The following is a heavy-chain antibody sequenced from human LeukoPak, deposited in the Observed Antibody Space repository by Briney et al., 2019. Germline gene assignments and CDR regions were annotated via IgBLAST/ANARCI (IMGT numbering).Heavy chain of an antibody. CDR2: VNPNSGDT. Sequence: ASVKVSCKTSGNSFNIYEINWVRQATGQGLEWMGCVNPNSGDTDYAQKFQGRLTMTRNTSISTAYMELSGLRLEDTAVYYCSRGPRFDPWGQGTQVTVSS. J-gene: IGHJ5*02. CDR1: GNSFNIYE. CDR3: SRGPRFDP. V-gene: IGHV1-8*01.